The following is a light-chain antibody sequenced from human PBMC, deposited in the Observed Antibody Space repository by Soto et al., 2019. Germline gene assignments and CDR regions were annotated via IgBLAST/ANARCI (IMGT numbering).Light chain of an antibody. V-gene: IGKV3-15*01. CDR2: GAS. J-gene: IGKJ4*01. CDR3: QQYGSSPLT. Sequence: ETVMTQSPATLSVSPGERATLSCRASQSISSDVAWYQQKPGQAPRLLIYGASTSAPGIPGRFSGSGSGREFTLTISSLQSEDVAVYYCQQYGSSPLTFGGGTKVEIK. CDR1: QSISSD.